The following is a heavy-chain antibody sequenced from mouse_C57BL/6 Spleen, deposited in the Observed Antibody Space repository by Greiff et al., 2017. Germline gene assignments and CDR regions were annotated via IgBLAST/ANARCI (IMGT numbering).Heavy chain of an antibody. CDR1: GYSFTDYN. Sequence: EVKLMESGPELVKPGASVKISCKASGYSFTDYNMNWVKQSNGKSLEWIGVINPNYGTTSYNQKFKGKATLTVDQSSSTAYMQLNSLTSEDSAVYYCARGGSNYGYYYAMDYWGQGTSVTVSS. J-gene: IGHJ4*01. V-gene: IGHV1-39*01. D-gene: IGHD2-5*01. CDR3: ARGGSNYGYYYAMDY. CDR2: INPNYGTT.